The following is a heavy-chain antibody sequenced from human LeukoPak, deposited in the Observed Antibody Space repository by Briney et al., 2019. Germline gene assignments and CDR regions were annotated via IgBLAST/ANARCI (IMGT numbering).Heavy chain of an antibody. CDR2: ISWNSGSI. D-gene: IGHD2-15*01. J-gene: IGHJ4*02. Sequence: GGSLRLSCAASGFTFDDYAMHWVRQAPGKGLEWVSGISWNSGSIGYADSVKGRFTISRDNAKNSLYLQMNSLRAEDTALYYCAKAVVATTTTLFDYWGQGTLVTVSS. V-gene: IGHV3-9*01. CDR3: AKAVVATTTTLFDY. CDR1: GFTFDDYA.